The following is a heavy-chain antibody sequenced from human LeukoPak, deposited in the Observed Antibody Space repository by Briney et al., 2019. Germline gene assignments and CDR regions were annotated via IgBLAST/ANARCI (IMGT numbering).Heavy chain of an antibody. V-gene: IGHV3-33*01. J-gene: IGHJ6*02. D-gene: IGHD3-9*01. CDR1: GFTFNTYG. Sequence: PGRSLRHSCAASGFTFNTYGMHWVRQAPGKGREWVAVIWYDGSNKYYADSVKGRFTISRDNSKNTLYLQMNSLRVEDTAVYYCARDGGSLRFFDWPLMDVCGQGTTVTVSS. CDR3: ARDGGSLRFFDWPLMDV. CDR2: IWYDGSNK.